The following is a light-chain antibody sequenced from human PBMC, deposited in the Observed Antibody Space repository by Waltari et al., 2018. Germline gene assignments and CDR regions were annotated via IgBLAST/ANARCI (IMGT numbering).Light chain of an antibody. CDR3: QQYYTTPPT. CDR1: QSVLYNSNNKNY. Sequence: DIVMTQSPASLAVSLGETATVNCTSSQSVLYNSNNKNYVAWYQQIPGQPPRLLISWASTREPGVPDRFSGSGSGSDFILTITSVQAEDVAVYYCQQYYTTPPTFGGGTKVEIK. V-gene: IGKV4-1*01. CDR2: WAS. J-gene: IGKJ4*01.